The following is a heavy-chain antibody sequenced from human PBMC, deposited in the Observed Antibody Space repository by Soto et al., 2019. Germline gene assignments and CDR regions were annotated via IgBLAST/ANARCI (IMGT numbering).Heavy chain of an antibody. Sequence: GGSLRLSCAASGLNFSDYYMSWFRQAPGEGLEWISYMRSGDPTLYYADSVKGRFTISRDNSKNTLYLQMNSLRAEDTAVYYCAKEQEAGIAVAGTYYYYGMDVWGQGTTVTVSS. CDR2: MRSGDPTL. J-gene: IGHJ6*02. CDR3: AKEQEAGIAVAGTYYYYGMDV. V-gene: IGHV3-11*04. CDR1: GLNFSDYY. D-gene: IGHD6-19*01.